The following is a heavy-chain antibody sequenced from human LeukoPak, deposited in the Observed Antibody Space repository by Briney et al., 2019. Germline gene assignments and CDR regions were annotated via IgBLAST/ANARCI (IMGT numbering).Heavy chain of an antibody. Sequence: GGSLRLSCAASGFTFDDYAMHWVRQAPGKGLEWVSGISWNSGSIGYADSAKGRFAISRDNAKNSLYLQMNSLRAEDTAVYYCAELGITMIGGVWGKGTTVTISS. CDR2: ISWNSGSI. CDR1: GFTFDDYA. CDR3: AELGITMIGGV. J-gene: IGHJ6*04. D-gene: IGHD3-10*02. V-gene: IGHV3-9*01.